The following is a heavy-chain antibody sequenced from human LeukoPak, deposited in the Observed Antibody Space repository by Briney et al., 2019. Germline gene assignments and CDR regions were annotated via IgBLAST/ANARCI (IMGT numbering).Heavy chain of an antibody. J-gene: IGHJ4*02. Sequence: GGSLRLSCAASGFTFTKYWMHWVRQVPRKGLMWVSRINNEGSDTSYADSVKGRFTISRDNAKNTLYLQMNSLRAEDTAVYYCARGIYGNFDYWGQGSLVTVSS. D-gene: IGHD3-10*01. CDR3: ARGIYGNFDY. CDR2: INNEGSDT. CDR1: GFTFTKYW. V-gene: IGHV3-74*01.